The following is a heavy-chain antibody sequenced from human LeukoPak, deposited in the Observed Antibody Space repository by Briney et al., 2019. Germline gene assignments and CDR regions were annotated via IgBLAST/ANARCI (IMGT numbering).Heavy chain of an antibody. CDR3: ANFYGGNSYSFDY. CDR1: GFTFSNSA. Sequence: PGGSLRLSCAPSGFTFSNSAMSWVRQAPGKGLEWVSGISDSGGSTYYADSVKGRFTISRDNSKNTLYLQMNSLRAEDTAVYYCANFYGGNSYSFDYWGQGTLVTVSS. V-gene: IGHV3-23*01. J-gene: IGHJ4*02. D-gene: IGHD4-23*01. CDR2: ISDSGGST.